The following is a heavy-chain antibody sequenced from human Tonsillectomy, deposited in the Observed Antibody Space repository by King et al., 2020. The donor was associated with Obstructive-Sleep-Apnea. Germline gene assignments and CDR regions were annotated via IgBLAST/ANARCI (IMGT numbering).Heavy chain of an antibody. D-gene: IGHD3-10*01. CDR1: GFTFNTYP. V-gene: IGHV3-74*01. CDR3: ARDRGSLGDY. CDR2: IDGGGRSF. J-gene: IGHJ4*02. Sequence: VQLVESGGDLVQPGGSLRLSCAASGFTFNTYPMHWVRVALGGGLMWVSRIDGGGRSFTYADSVKGRFTTSRDNSKNTLYLQMNSLRPEDTAVYYCARDRGSLGDYWGPGTLVTVSS.